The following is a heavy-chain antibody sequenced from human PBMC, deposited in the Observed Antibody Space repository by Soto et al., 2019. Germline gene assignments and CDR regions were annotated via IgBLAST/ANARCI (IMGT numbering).Heavy chain of an antibody. V-gene: IGHV4-39*01. CDR1: YGSISVSNVF. CDR2: IDYSGTA. Sequence: SETLSLTCTVSYGSISVSNVFWGWVRQPPGKGLEWIGNIDYSGTAYFNPSLGTRVTFPVDTSKNQFSLTLYSVTAADTAVYYCARTSHFLFDFWGPGILVTVSS. D-gene: IGHD3-3*02. CDR3: ARTSHFLFDF. J-gene: IGHJ4*02.